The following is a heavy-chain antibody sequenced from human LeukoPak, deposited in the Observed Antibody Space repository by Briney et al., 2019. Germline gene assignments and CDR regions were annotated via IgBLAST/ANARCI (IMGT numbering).Heavy chain of an antibody. Sequence: GSLRLSCAASGFTFSSYSMNWVRQAPGKGLEWVSSISSSSSYIYYADSVKGRFTISRDNAKSSLYLQMNSLRAEDTAVYYCARDFFPIVDSTWYEIGYWGQGTLVTVSS. V-gene: IGHV3-21*01. J-gene: IGHJ4*02. CDR1: GFTFSSYS. D-gene: IGHD2-21*01. CDR2: ISSSSSYI. CDR3: ARDFFPIVDSTWYEIGY.